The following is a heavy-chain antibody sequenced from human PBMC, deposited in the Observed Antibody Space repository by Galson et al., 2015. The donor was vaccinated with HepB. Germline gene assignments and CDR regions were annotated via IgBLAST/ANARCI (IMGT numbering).Heavy chain of an antibody. CDR2: ISGSGSTI. Sequence: SLRLSCAASGFTFGSYAVSWVRQAPGKGLEWVSSISGSGSTIYYADSVKGRFTISRDNSKNTLYLQVNSLRVEDTAVYYCAKGTRIQPENFDYWGQGTLVTVSS. D-gene: IGHD5-18*01. CDR1: GFTFGSYA. CDR3: AKGTRIQPENFDY. J-gene: IGHJ4*02. V-gene: IGHV3-23*01.